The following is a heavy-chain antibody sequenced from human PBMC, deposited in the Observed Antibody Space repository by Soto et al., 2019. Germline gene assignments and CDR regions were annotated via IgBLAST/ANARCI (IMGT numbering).Heavy chain of an antibody. CDR3: ASSYTGRPSSGSFDH. CDR2: IYHSGGT. D-gene: IGHD6-25*01. V-gene: IGHV4-30-2*06. CDR1: GGSITIGGHS. Sequence: QLQLQESGSGLVKPSQTLSLTCAVSGGSITIGGHSWSWIRQSPGKGLEWIGYIYHSGGTYYNPSLKSRVTISIARSKNEFSLKLTSATAADTAVYYCASSYTGRPSSGSFDHWGQGTLVTVSS. J-gene: IGHJ4*02.